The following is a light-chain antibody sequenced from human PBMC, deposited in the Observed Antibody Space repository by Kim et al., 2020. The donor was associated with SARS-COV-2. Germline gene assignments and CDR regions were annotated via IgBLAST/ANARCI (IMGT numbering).Light chain of an antibody. J-gene: IGLJ3*02. CDR2: FNN. CDR1: NSNIGRNA. CDR3: ASWDGSLSAWV. Sequence: QSVLTQPPSASGTPGQRVTISCSGSNSNIGRNAVNWFQQLPGTASQLLIYFNNQRPSGVPDRFSGSKSGTSASLAISGLQSEDEADYYCASWDGSLSAWVFGGGTQLTVL. V-gene: IGLV1-44*01.